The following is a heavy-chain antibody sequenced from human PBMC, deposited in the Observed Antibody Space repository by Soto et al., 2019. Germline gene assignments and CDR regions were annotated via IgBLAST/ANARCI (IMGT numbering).Heavy chain of an antibody. CDR1: GFTFSNYG. Sequence: QVQLVESGGGLVQPGRSLRLSCAASGFTFSNYGMHWVRQAPGKGLEWLAIISDDGRNKYYADSLKGRFTISRDNSKNTLYLQMNSLTTEDTAVYYCAKEGRITTTGDAFDIWGQGTLVIVSS. D-gene: IGHD1-1*01. CDR2: ISDDGRNK. J-gene: IGHJ3*02. CDR3: AKEGRITTTGDAFDI. V-gene: IGHV3-30*18.